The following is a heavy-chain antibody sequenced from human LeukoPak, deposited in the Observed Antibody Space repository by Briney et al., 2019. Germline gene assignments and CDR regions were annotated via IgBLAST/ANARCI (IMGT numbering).Heavy chain of an antibody. CDR2: ISAY. J-gene: IGHJ4*02. D-gene: IGHD3-22*01. CDR3: ARGSDSSGYYYAFDY. Sequence: ASVKVSCKASGYTFTSYGISWVRQAPGQGLEWMGWISAYAQKFQGRVTMTTDTSTSTAYMELRSLRSDDTAVYYCARGSDSSGYYYAFDYWGQGTLVTVSS. CDR1: GYTFTSYG. V-gene: IGHV1-18*01.